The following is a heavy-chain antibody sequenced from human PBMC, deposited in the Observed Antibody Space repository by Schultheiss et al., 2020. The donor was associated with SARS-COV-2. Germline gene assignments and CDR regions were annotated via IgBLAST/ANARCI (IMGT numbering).Heavy chain of an antibody. CDR1: GFKFDEYA. D-gene: IGHD6-19*01. Sequence: GGSLRLSCEGSGFKFDEYAMHWVRQAPGKGLEWVAVIWYDGSNKYYADSVKGRFTISRDNSKNTLYLQMNSLRAEDTAVYYCARDMAVAGPTLPDYWGQGTLVTVSS. CDR2: IWYDGSNK. CDR3: ARDMAVAGPTLPDY. J-gene: IGHJ4*02. V-gene: IGHV3-33*08.